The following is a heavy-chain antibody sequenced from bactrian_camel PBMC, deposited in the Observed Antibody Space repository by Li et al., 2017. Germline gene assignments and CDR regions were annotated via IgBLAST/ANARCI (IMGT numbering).Heavy chain of an antibody. CDR3: VRGGAWALNN. Sequence: QVQLVESGGGSVQTGGSLRLSCAASGYSVGTYCMGWFRQIPGKEREGVAYTDSSGWTTYADSVKDRFTISRDNAKNTVYLQMNSLKSDDSALYYCVRGGAWALNNWGQGTQVTVS. J-gene: IGHJ4*01. V-gene: IGHV3S55*01. CDR1: GYSVGTYC. D-gene: IGHD7*01. CDR2: TDSSGWT.